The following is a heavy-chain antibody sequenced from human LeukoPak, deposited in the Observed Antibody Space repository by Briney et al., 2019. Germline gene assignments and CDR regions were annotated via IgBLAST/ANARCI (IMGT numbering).Heavy chain of an antibody. CDR3: ARERPLVHYYDSSGELDY. D-gene: IGHD3-22*01. V-gene: IGHV1-69*06. J-gene: IGHJ4*02. Sequence: ASVKVSCKASGYAFTSYGVNWVRQAPGQGLEWMGGIIPIFGTANYAQKFQGRVTITADKSTSTAYMELSSLRSEDTAVYYCARERPLVHYYDSSGELDYWGQGTLVTVSS. CDR1: GYAFTSYG. CDR2: IIPIFGTA.